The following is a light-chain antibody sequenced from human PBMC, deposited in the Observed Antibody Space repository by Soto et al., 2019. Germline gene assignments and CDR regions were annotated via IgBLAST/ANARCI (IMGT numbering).Light chain of an antibody. J-gene: IGLJ1*01. CDR2: EVT. CDR3: SSYTSGNMGV. V-gene: IGLV2-14*01. CDR1: SSDVGGY. Sequence: QSVLTQPASVSGSPGQSITISCTGTSSDVGGYFSWYQQLPGKAPKLMIYEVTNRPSGVSDRFSGSKSGNPASLTISGLQAEDEADYYCSSYTSGNMGVFGTGTKVTVL.